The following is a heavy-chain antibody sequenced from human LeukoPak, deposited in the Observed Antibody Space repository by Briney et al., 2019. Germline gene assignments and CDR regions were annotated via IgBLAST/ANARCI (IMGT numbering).Heavy chain of an antibody. V-gene: IGHV4-39*01. D-gene: IGHD3-10*01. CDR1: GASISGSPYY. Sequence: PSETLSLTCTVSGASISGSPYYWGWIRQSPGKGLEWIGSFSDGGSIYYNPSLESRVIVSVDTSKNQFSLNMSSVTAADAAMYYCGRPYRVYGHFPFDYWGQGILVTVSS. CDR3: GRPYRVYGHFPFDY. J-gene: IGHJ4*02. CDR2: FSDGGSI.